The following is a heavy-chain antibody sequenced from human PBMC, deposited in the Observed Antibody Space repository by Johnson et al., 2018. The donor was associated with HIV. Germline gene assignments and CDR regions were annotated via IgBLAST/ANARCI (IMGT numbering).Heavy chain of an antibody. CDR1: GFTFSSYA. J-gene: IGHJ3*02. CDR3: ANEYSSGWYVALRGWGHVFDI. V-gene: IGHV3-30*04. CDR2: ISYDGSNK. D-gene: IGHD6-19*01. Sequence: QVQLVESGGGVVQPGRSLRLSCAASGFTFSSYAMHWVRQAPGKGLEWVAVISYDGSNKYYADSVKGRFTISKDNSRNTLYLQMNSLRAEDTAVYYCANEYSSGWYVALRGWGHVFDIWGQGTMVTVSS.